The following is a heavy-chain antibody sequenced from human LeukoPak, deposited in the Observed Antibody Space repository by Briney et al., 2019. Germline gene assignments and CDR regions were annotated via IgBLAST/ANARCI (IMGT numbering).Heavy chain of an antibody. D-gene: IGHD6-19*01. CDR2: ISGSGGST. J-gene: IGHJ4*02. V-gene: IGHV3-23*01. CDR1: GFTFSSYV. Sequence: PGGSLRLSCAASGFTFSSYVMNWVRQAPGKGLEWVSTISGSGGSTYYADSVKGRFTISRDSSKNKMYLQMNSLRAEDTAVYYCAKDSKSSGWYEYYFDYWGQGTLVTVSS. CDR3: AKDSKSSGWYEYYFDY.